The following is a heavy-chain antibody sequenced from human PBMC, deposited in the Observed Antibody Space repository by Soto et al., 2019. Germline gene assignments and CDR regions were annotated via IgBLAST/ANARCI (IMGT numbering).Heavy chain of an antibody. CDR3: ARAPGSGSYYRGANRI. CDR1: GGTFSSYA. D-gene: IGHD3-10*01. V-gene: IGHV1-69*06. Sequence: QVQLVQSGAEVKKPGSSVKVSCKASGGTFSSYAISWVRQAPGQGLEWMGGIIPIFGTANYAQKFQGRVTITADKSTSAAYMELSSLRSEDTAVYYCARAPGSGSYYRGANRIWGQGTMVTVSS. CDR2: IIPIFGTA. J-gene: IGHJ3*02.